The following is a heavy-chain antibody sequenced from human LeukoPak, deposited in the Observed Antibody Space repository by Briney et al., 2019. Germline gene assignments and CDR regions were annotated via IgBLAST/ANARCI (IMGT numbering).Heavy chain of an antibody. V-gene: IGHV3-48*01. D-gene: IGHD1-7*01. Sequence: PGGSLRLSCAASGFTFSSYNMHWVRQAPGKGLECISYVSSSSSTIYNADSVKGRFTISRDNAKNSLFLQMNSLRAEDTAVYYCVRENFADLFDYWGQGTLVTVSS. CDR2: VSSSSSTI. CDR1: GFTFSSYN. J-gene: IGHJ4*02. CDR3: VRENFADLFDY.